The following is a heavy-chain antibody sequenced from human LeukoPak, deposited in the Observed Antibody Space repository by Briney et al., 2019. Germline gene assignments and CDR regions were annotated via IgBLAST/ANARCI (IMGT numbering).Heavy chain of an antibody. V-gene: IGHV4-39*07. CDR1: GGSISSSSYY. Sequence: SETLSLTCTVSGGSISSSSYYWGWIRQPPGKGLEWIGSIYYSGSTYYNPSLKSRVTISVDTSKNQFSLKLSSVTAADTAVYYCARDFTHYYGSGSYTYFDYWGQGTLVTVSS. CDR2: IYYSGST. J-gene: IGHJ4*02. CDR3: ARDFTHYYGSGSYTYFDY. D-gene: IGHD3-10*01.